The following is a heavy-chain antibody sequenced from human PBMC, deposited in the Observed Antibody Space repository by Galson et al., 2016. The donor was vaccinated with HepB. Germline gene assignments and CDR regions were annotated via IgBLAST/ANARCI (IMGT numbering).Heavy chain of an antibody. V-gene: IGHV3-53*01. CDR2: IYSGGST. J-gene: IGHJ5*02. CDR3: ARVGRTNCHTESCYSWFEP. D-gene: IGHD2-2*01. CDR1: GFAVRSNF. Sequence: SLRLSCAVSGFAVRSNFMAWVRQAPGKGLEWVSLIYSGGSTYYADSVRGRFTIFRDISKNTLFLEMLSLRAEDTAVYYCARVGRTNCHTESCYSWFEPWGQGTLVTVSS.